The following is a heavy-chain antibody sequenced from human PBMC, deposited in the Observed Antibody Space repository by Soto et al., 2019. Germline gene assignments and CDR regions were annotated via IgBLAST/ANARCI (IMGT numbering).Heavy chain of an antibody. Sequence: ASVKVSCKASGGTFSSYTISWVRQAPGQGLEWMGRIIPILGIANYAQKFQGRVTITADKSTSTAYMELSSLRSEDTAVYYCARDGLGGGLYGTMTTELHDAFDIWGQGTMVTVSS. CDR3: ARDGLGGGLYGTMTTELHDAFDI. V-gene: IGHV1-69*04. CDR2: IIPILGIA. J-gene: IGHJ3*02. CDR1: GGTFSSYT. D-gene: IGHD4-17*01.